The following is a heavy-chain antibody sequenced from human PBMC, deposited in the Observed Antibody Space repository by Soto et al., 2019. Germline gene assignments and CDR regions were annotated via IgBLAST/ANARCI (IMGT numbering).Heavy chain of an antibody. CDR3: ASATTFNYYYYGMDV. Sequence: PSETLSLTCAVSGGSISSNNWWSWVRQPPGGGLEWIGEIYHSGTTNYNPSFKSRVTISLDKSKNQFSLKLTSVTAADTAVYYCASATTFNYYYYGMDVWGQGTTVTVSS. D-gene: IGHD1-26*01. CDR2: IYHSGTT. V-gene: IGHV4-4*02. J-gene: IGHJ6*02. CDR1: GGSISSNNW.